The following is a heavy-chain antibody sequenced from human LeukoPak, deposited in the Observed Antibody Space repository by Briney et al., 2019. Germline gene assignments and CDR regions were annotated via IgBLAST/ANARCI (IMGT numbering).Heavy chain of an antibody. J-gene: IGHJ4*02. V-gene: IGHV5-51*01. CDR2: IFPGDSDT. CDR1: GYHFTRNW. CDR3: AICTHSGSYSWYFDN. Sequence: GESLKISCKASGYHFTRNWIAWLRHVPGQGLEWMGFIFPGDSDTRYNPSFQGHVTISADKSETTAVLQWASLRASDTAIYYCAICTHSGSYSWYFDNWGQGTQVIVST. D-gene: IGHD1-26*01.